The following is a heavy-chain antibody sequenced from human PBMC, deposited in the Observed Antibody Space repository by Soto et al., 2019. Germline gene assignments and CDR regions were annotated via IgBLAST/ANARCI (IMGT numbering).Heavy chain of an antibody. Sequence: PGGSLRLSCAAYGFTFSSYAMHWVRQAPGKGLEWVAVISYDGSNKYYADSVKGRFTISRDNSKNTLYLQMNSLRAEDTAVYYCARDRSSGWRRYGMDVWGQGTTVTVSS. CDR2: ISYDGSNK. V-gene: IGHV3-30-3*01. D-gene: IGHD6-19*01. CDR3: ARDRSSGWRRYGMDV. CDR1: GFTFSSYA. J-gene: IGHJ6*02.